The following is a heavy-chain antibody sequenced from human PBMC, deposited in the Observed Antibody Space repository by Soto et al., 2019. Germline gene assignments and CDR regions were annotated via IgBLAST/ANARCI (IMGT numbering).Heavy chain of an antibody. V-gene: IGHV3-7*01. J-gene: IGHJ3*02. CDR3: ARGARI. CDR2: IKEDGSEK. Sequence: EVQLVESGGDLVQPGGSRRLSCADSRFTFSGYWMYWVRQAPGKGLEWVANIKEDGSEKNYVDSVRGRFTISRDNAKNSLYLQMNSLRAEDTAVYYCARGARIWGQGTMVTVSS. CDR1: RFTFSGYW.